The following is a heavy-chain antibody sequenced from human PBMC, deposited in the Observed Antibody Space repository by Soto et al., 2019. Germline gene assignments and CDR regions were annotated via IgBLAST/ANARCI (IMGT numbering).Heavy chain of an antibody. CDR3: ARPAMRDFDY. Sequence: PSETLSLTCTVSGGAISISSYYWGWIRQPPGKGLEWIGSIYYSGSTYYNPSLKSRVTISVDTSKNQFSLKLSSVTAADTAVYYCARPAMRDFDYWGQGTLVTVSS. J-gene: IGHJ4*02. V-gene: IGHV4-39*01. CDR1: GGAISISSYY. CDR2: IYYSGST.